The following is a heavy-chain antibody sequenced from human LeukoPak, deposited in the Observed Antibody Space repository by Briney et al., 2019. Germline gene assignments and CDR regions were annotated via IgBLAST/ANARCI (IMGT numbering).Heavy chain of an antibody. Sequence: SGTLSLTCTVSGGSISSSTSYWGWIRQPPGKGLEWIGIIYYTGSTYYNPSLNSRVTISVDTTKNEFSLKLSSVTAADTAVYYCARDYASGSYHFDYWGHGTLVTVSS. CDR2: IYYTGST. D-gene: IGHD3-10*01. CDR3: ARDYASGSYHFDY. CDR1: GGSISSSTSY. V-gene: IGHV4-39*02. J-gene: IGHJ4*01.